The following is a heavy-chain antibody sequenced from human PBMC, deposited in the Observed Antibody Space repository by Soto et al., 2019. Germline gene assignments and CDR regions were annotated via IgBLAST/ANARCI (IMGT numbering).Heavy chain of an antibody. D-gene: IGHD2-2*01. Sequence: SETLSLTCTVSGGSISSSSYYWGWIRQPPGKGLEWIGSIYYSGSTYYNPSLKSRVTISVDTSKNQFSLKLSSVTAADTAVYYCARRRGLYCSSTSCSTYYYYGMDVWGQGTTVTSP. CDR2: IYYSGST. CDR1: GGSISSSSYY. J-gene: IGHJ6*02. V-gene: IGHV4-39*01. CDR3: ARRRGLYCSSTSCSTYYYYGMDV.